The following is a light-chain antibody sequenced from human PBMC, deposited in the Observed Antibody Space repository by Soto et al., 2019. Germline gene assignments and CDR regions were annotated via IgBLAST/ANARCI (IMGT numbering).Light chain of an antibody. V-gene: IGKV3-20*01. J-gene: IGKJ5*01. CDR3: HQYGRSPIT. CDR2: GAS. Sequence: IVLTQSPGTLSLSPGESATLSCRASQSVTSSYLAWYQQKPGQAPRLVIYGASSRASAIPDRFSGSGSGTDFTLIITRLEPEDFAVYYCHQYGRSPITFGQGTRLEIK. CDR1: QSVTSSY.